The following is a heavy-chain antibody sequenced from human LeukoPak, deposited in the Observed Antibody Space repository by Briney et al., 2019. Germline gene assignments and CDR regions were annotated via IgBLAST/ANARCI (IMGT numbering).Heavy chain of an antibody. J-gene: IGHJ4*02. Sequence: PGGSLRLSCAASGFTFSSYWMSWVRQAPGKGLEWVANIKQDGSEKYYVDSVKGRFTISRDNAKNSLYLQMNSLRAEDTAVYYRARGSGSPRIDYWGQGTLVTVSS. CDR2: IKQDGSEK. CDR3: ARGSGSPRIDY. CDR1: GFTFSSYW. D-gene: IGHD1-14*01. V-gene: IGHV3-7*01.